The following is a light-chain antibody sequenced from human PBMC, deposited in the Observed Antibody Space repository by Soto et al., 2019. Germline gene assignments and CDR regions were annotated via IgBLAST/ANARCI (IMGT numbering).Light chain of an antibody. CDR2: DVS. CDR3: GSYTSSSAYV. J-gene: IGLJ1*01. Sequence: QSVLTQPASVSGSPGQSITISCTGTSSDVGGYNYVSWYQQHPGKAPKLMIYDVSNRPSGVSSRFSGSKSGNTASLTISGLQAEDEADYYCGSYTSSSAYVFGTGTKVTVL. CDR1: SSDVGGYNY. V-gene: IGLV2-14*01.